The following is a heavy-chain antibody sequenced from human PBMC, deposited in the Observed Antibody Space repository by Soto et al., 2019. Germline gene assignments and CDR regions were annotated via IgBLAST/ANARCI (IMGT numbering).Heavy chain of an antibody. CDR1: GVSITSGDNF. V-gene: IGHV4-30-4*01. J-gene: IGHJ4*02. D-gene: IGHD6-19*01. Sequence: PSETLSLTCTVSGVSITSGDNFWGWILQPPGKGLEWMGYIYYTGSTYYNPSLNRRITMSVDMSKNQFSLRLTSVTAADTALYFCARAEFDRVWFPFDSWGQGAPVTVSS. CDR3: ARAEFDRVWFPFDS. CDR2: IYYTGST.